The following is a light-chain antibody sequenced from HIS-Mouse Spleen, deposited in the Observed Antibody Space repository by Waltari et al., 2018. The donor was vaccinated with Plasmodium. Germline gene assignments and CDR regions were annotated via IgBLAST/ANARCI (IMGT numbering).Light chain of an antibody. CDR3: QAWDSSTVV. CDR2: QDS. Sequence: SYELTQPPSVSVSPGQTASITCSGDKLGDKYACWYQQKPGQSPVLVIYQDSKRPSGIPERFSGSKSRNTATLTISGTQAMDEADYYCQAWDSSTVVFGGWTKLTVL. CDR1: KLGDKY. J-gene: IGLJ2*01. V-gene: IGLV3-1*01.